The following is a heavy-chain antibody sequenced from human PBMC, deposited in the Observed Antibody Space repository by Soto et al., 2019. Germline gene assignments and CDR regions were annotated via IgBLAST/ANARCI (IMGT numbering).Heavy chain of an antibody. CDR1: GGSFSGYY. CDR2: INHSGST. J-gene: IGHJ6*02. Sequence: SATLSLTCAVYGGSFSGYYWSWIRQPPGKGLEWIGEINHSGSTNYNLSLKSRVTISVDTSKNQFSLKLSSVTAADTAVYYYXXXXXXXXXXVXNYYYGMDVWGQGTTVTVSS. V-gene: IGHV4-34*01. CDR3: XXXXXXXXXXVXNYYYGMDV.